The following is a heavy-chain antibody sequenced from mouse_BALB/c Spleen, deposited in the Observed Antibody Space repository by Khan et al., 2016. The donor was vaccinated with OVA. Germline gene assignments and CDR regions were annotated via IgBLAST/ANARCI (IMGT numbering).Heavy chain of an antibody. Sequence: VQLQESGPGLVAPPQSLSITCTVSGFSLSDYGVNWIRQPPGKGLEWLGMIWGDGSTDYNSALKSRLSINKDDSKSQVFLKMNSLQTDDTAGYYCARERRLGGFAYWGQGTLVTVSA. V-gene: IGHV2-6-7*01. J-gene: IGHJ3*01. D-gene: IGHD3-3*01. CDR1: GFSLSDYG. CDR2: IWGDGST. CDR3: ARERRLGGFAY.